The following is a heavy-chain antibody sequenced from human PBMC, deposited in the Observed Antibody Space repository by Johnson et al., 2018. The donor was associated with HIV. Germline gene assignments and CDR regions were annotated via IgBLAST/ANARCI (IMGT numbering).Heavy chain of an antibody. D-gene: IGHD3-22*01. Sequence: QVQLVESGGGLVKPGGSLRLSCAASGFTFSNAWMSWVRQAPGKGLEWVAVTSYDGSNKYYADSVKGRFTISRDNSKNTLYLQMNSLRAEDTAVDYCARGDDSRGYLTAFDIWGQGTMVTVSS. CDR3: ARGDDSRGYLTAFDI. CDR2: TSYDGSNK. J-gene: IGHJ3*02. V-gene: IGHV3-30*03. CDR1: GFTFSNAW.